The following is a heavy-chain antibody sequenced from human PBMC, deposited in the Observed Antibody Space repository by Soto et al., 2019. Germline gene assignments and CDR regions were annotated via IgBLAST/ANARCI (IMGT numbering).Heavy chain of an antibody. D-gene: IGHD3-22*01. CDR3: ARDDLYDSTGYDS. CDR1: GFIFRDFT. Sequence: ESGGGLVKPGGSLRLSCAASGFIFRDFTMNWVRQAPGKGLEWVSSISSSGTFKYYADSLGGRFTISRDNAKNSLYLQLNSLRGEDTATYYCARDDLYDSTGYDSWGQGTLVTV. CDR2: ISSSGTFK. V-gene: IGHV3-21*01. J-gene: IGHJ5*02.